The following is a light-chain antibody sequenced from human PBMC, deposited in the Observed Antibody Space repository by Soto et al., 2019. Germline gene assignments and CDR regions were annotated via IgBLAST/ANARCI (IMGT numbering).Light chain of an antibody. V-gene: IGKV1-39*01. J-gene: IGKJ2*01. CDR2: AAS. CDR3: QQSYSPLMYS. CDR1: QSISNY. Sequence: DIQMTQSPSSLSASVGDRVTITCRASQSISNYLNWYQQKPGKAPKLLIYAASSMQSGVPSRFSGSGSGTDFTLTIGSLQPEDFATYYCQQSYSPLMYSFGQGTKLEIK.